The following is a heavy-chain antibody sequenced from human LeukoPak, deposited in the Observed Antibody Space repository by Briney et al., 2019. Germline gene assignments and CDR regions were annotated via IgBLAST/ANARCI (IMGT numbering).Heavy chain of an antibody. V-gene: IGHV3-48*03. CDR2: ISSSGSTI. CDR3: ARARGSIIVVPAAPFDY. CDR1: GFTFSSYE. D-gene: IGHD2-2*01. J-gene: IGHJ4*02. Sequence: GGSLRLSCAASGFTFSSYEMNWVRQARGKGLEWVSYISSSGSTIYYADSVKGRFTISRDNAKNSLYLQMNSLRAEDTAVYYCARARGSIIVVPAAPFDYWGQGTLVTVSS.